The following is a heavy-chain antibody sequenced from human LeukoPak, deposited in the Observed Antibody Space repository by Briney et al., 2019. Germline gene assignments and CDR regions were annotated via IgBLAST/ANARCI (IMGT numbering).Heavy chain of an antibody. V-gene: IGHV3-74*01. D-gene: IGHD3-3*01. Sequence: GGSLRLSCAASGFTFSSCWMHWVRQAPGKGLVWVSRINTDGSSTSYADSVKGRFTISRDNAKNTLYLQMNSLRAEDTAVYYCARVLGSYYDFWSGYHTPDYWGQGTLVTVSS. CDR2: INTDGSST. CDR3: ARVLGSYYDFWSGYHTPDY. J-gene: IGHJ4*02. CDR1: GFTFSSCW.